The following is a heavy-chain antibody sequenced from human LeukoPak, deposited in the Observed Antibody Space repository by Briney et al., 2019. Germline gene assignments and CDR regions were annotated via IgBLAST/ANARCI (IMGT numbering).Heavy chain of an antibody. CDR3: AKNIRGYFDY. J-gene: IGHJ4*02. CDR1: GFTFDDYA. CDR2: ISWNSGSI. Sequence: PGGSLRLSCAASGFTFDDYAMPWVRQAPGKGLEWISGISWNSGSIGYADSVKGRFTISRDNAKNSLYLQMNSLRAVDTALYYCAKNIRGYFDYWGQGTLVTVSS. V-gene: IGHV3-9*01.